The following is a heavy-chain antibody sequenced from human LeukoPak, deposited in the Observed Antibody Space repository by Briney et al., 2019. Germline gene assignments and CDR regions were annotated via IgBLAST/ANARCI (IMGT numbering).Heavy chain of an antibody. J-gene: IGHJ4*02. V-gene: IGHV3-9*01. CDR3: AKASDAEGYVLYY. Sequence: PGRSLRLSSAASGLTFHDYAMHWVRPAPGKGLEWASGISWNSGSIGYADSVKGRFTISRDNAKNSLYLQMNSLRAEDTALYYCAKASDAEGYVLYYWGQGTLVTVSS. D-gene: IGHD2-15*01. CDR1: GLTFHDYA. CDR2: ISWNSGSI.